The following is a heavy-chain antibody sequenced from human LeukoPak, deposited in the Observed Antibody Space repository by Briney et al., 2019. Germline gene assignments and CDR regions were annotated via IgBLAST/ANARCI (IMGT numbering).Heavy chain of an antibody. J-gene: IGHJ4*02. CDR3: ARVESTFIDFWSGFSDY. D-gene: IGHD3-3*01. CDR2: LTRSGSYI. V-gene: IGHV3-21*01. Sequence: GGSLRLSCTASGFTFSAYSMNWVRQAPGRGLEWVSSLTRSGSYIYYADSVKGRFTISRDNAKNSLFLQMNSLRVEDTAVYYCARVESTFIDFWSGFSDYWGQGTPVTVSS. CDR1: GFTFSAYS.